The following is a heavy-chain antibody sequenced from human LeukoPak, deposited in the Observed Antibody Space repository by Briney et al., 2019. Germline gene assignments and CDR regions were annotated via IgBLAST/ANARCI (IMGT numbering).Heavy chain of an antibody. J-gene: IGHJ4*02. CDR2: FDPGDGET. CDR3: ATDLNIDGGHTS. Sequence: ASVKVSCKVSGYTLTELSMHWVRQAPGKGLEWMGGFDPGDGETIYAQKFQGRVTMTEDTSTDTAYMELSSLRSEDTAVYYCATDLNIDGGHTSWGQGTLVTVSS. CDR1: GYTLTELS. V-gene: IGHV1-24*01. D-gene: IGHD4-23*01.